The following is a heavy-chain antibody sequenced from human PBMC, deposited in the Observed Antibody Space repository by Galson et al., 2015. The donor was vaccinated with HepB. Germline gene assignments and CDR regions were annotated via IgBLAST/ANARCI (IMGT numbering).Heavy chain of an antibody. CDR1: GFTFSTYS. CDR2: ISRSSSNR. J-gene: IGHJ6*02. V-gene: IGHV3-48*02. CDR3: TRDRYCTSTTCSGYYYGMDV. Sequence: SLRLSCAASGFTFSTYSMNWVRQAPGKGLEWTSYISRSSSNRYYADSVNGRFTISRDDAKNSLYLQMNSLRDEDTAVYYCTRDRYCTSTTCSGYYYGMDVWAKGPRSPSP. D-gene: IGHD2-2*01.